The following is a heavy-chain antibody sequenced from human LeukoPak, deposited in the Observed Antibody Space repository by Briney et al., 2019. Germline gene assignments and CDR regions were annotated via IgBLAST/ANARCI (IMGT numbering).Heavy chain of an antibody. V-gene: IGHV1-46*01. CDR2: INPSGGST. CDR3: ARDQGDTAMVTDY. D-gene: IGHD5-18*01. CDR1: GYTFTSYY. J-gene: IGHJ4*02. Sequence: GASVTVSCKASGYTFTSYYMHWVRQAPGQGLEWMGIINPSGGSTSYAQKFQGRVTMTRDTSTSTVYIELSSLRSEDTAVYYCARDQGDTAMVTDYWGQGTLVTVSS.